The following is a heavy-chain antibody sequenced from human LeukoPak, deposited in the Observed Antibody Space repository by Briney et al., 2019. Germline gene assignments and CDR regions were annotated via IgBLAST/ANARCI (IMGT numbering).Heavy chain of an antibody. J-gene: IGHJ6*02. Sequence: ASVKVSCKASGYTFTGYYMHWVRQAPGQGLEWMGWINPNSGGTNFAQKFQGRVIMTRDTSITTVYMELRRLTSDDTAVYFCARGRFSRTSPVYTMDVWGQGTTVTVSS. D-gene: IGHD1-14*01. V-gene: IGHV1-2*02. CDR3: ARGRFSRTSPVYTMDV. CDR2: INPNSGGT. CDR1: GYTFTGYY.